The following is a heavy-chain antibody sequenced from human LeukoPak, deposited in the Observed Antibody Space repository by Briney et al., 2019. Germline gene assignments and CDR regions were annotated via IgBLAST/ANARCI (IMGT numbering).Heavy chain of an antibody. CDR3: AREDYGDYHGLFDY. CDR1: GFTFSSYA. V-gene: IGHV3-30*04. J-gene: IGHJ4*02. Sequence: GGSLRLSWAAAGFTFSSYAMHWVRQAPGKGLEWVAVISYDGSNKYYADSVKGRFTISRDNSKNTLYLQMNSLRAEDTAVYYCAREDYGDYHGLFDYWGQGTLVTVSS. CDR2: ISYDGSNK. D-gene: IGHD4-17*01.